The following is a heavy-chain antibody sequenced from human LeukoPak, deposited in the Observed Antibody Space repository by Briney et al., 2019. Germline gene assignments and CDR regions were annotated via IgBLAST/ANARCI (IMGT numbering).Heavy chain of an antibody. CDR1: GFTFSSYG. CDR2: ISYDGSNK. J-gene: IGHJ4*02. Sequence: GRSLRLSCAASGFTFSSYGMHWVRQAPGKGLEWVAVISYDGSNKYYADSVKGRFTISRDNSKNTLYLQMNSLRAEDTAVYYCAKLGPTGYCSSTSCPKFFDYWGQGTLVTVSS. V-gene: IGHV3-30*18. D-gene: IGHD2-2*01. CDR3: AKLGPTGYCSSTSCPKFFDY.